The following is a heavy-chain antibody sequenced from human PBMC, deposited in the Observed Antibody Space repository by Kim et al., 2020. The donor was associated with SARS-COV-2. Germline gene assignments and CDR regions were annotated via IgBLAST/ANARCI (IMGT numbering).Heavy chain of an antibody. Sequence: GGSLRLSCAASGFTFSGSAMHWVRQASGKGLEWVGRIRSKTNNYATAYAASVQGTFTISRDDSKKTAYLQMNSLKTEDTAVYYCTRTSGWYPVDVWGQGTTVTVSS. CDR3: TRTSGWYPVDV. CDR2: IRSKTNNYAT. V-gene: IGHV3-73*01. D-gene: IGHD6-19*01. CDR1: GFTFSGSA. J-gene: IGHJ6*02.